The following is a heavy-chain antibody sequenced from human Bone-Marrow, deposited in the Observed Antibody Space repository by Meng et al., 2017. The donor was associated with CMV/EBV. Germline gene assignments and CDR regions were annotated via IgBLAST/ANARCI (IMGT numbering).Heavy chain of an antibody. CDR3: ARGNWGDY. CDR1: GHTFTSYG. CDR2: ISAYNGNT. D-gene: IGHD7-27*01. Sequence: ASVKVSCKASGHTFTSYGISWVRQAPGQGLEWMGWISAYNGNTNYAQKLQGRVTMTRNNSISTAYMELSSLRSEDTAIYYCARGNWGDYWGQGTLVTVSS. V-gene: IGHV1-18*01. J-gene: IGHJ4*02.